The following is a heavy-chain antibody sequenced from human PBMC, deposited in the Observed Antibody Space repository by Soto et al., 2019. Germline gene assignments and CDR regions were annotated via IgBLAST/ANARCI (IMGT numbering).Heavy chain of an antibody. D-gene: IGHD3-10*01. J-gene: IGHJ4*02. V-gene: IGHV1-2*04. CDR2: INPNSGGT. Sequence: QVQLVQSGAEVKKPGASVKVSCKASGYTFTGYYMHWVRQAPGQGLEWMGWINPNSGGTNYAQKFQGWGTRTRATSISTAYMERSRLRSDDTAVYYCARGGGVRGVSQKESWWWVAYFDYWGQGTLVTVSS. CDR1: GYTFTGYY. CDR3: ARGGGVRGVSQKESWWWVAYFDY.